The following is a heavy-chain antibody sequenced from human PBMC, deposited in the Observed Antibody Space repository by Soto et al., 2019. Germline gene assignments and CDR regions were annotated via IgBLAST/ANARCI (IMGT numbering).Heavy chain of an antibody. Sequence: QVQLVQSGTEVNKPGASVKVSCKASGYTFTDYYMHWVRQAPGQGLEWMGWINPKTGGTKYTQNFQGRVTMTRDTSISTAYMELSRLTSDDTAVYYCAKDPEASYNWFDPWGQGTLVTVSS. V-gene: IGHV1-2*02. CDR1: GYTFTDYY. CDR3: AKDPEASYNWFDP. CDR2: INPKTGGT. J-gene: IGHJ5*02.